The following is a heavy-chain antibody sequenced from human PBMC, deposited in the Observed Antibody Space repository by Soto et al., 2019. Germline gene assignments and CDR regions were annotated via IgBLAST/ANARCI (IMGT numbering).Heavy chain of an antibody. Sequence: PEGSLRHSCAASGFTFSRYTMNGVRQAPGKGLEWVSSISSSSSYIFYADSVKGRFTISRDNSKNTLYLQMNSLRAEDTAVYYCANGMEDWGQGTTVTDPS. CDR3: ANGMED. V-gene: IGHV3-21*04. CDR1: GFTFSRYT. J-gene: IGHJ6*02. CDR2: ISSSSSYI.